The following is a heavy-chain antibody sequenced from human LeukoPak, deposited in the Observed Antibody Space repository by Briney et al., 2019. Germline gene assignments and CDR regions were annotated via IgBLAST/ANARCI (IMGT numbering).Heavy chain of an antibody. J-gene: IGHJ4*02. V-gene: IGHV4-30-2*01. CDR1: GDSIGSGNYY. CDR3: ARERTTGYFDY. Sequence: SETLSLTCTVSGDSIGSGNYYWSWMRQPPGKGLEWIGYIYHSGGTYYNPSLKSRVTISIDRSKNQFSLMLSSVTAADTAVYYCARERTTGYFDYWGQGTLVTDSS. CDR2: IYHSGGT. D-gene: IGHD1-7*01.